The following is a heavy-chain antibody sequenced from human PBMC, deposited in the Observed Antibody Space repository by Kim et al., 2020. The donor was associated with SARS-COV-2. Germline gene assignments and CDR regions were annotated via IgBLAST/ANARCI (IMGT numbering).Heavy chain of an antibody. D-gene: IGHD3-10*01. Sequence: GGSLRLSCAASGFTFSSYWMHWVRQAPGKGLVWVSRINSDGSSTSYADSVKGRFTISRDNAKNTLYLQMNSLRAEDTAVYYCARVHSFPGAAGVWVRGDTDYYGMDVWGQGTTVTVSS. J-gene: IGHJ6*02. CDR2: INSDGSST. V-gene: IGHV3-74*01. CDR3: ARVHSFPGAAGVWVRGDTDYYGMDV. CDR1: GFTFSSYW.